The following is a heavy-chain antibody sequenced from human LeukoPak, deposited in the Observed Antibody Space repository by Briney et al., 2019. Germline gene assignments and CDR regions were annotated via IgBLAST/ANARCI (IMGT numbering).Heavy chain of an antibody. D-gene: IGHD3-22*01. CDR1: GYTFTSYG. V-gene: IGHV1-18*01. CDR2: ISAYNGNT. Sequence: ASGKVSCKASGYTFTSYGIRWVRQAPGQGREWRGWISAYNGNTNYAQKLQGRVTMTTDTSTSTAYMELRSLRSDDTAVYYCARDGYYDSSGYPHFDYWGQGTLVTVSS. CDR3: ARDGYYDSSGYPHFDY. J-gene: IGHJ4*02.